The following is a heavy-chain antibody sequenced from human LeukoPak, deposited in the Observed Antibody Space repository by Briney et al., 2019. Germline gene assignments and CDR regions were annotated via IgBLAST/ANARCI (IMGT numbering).Heavy chain of an antibody. CDR1: GYTFTHYY. V-gene: IGHV1-2*02. J-gene: IGHJ3*01. CDR2: INPTSGAT. D-gene: IGHD1/OR15-1a*01. CDR3: AREFRTTTWSFDAFDL. Sequence: GASVRVSCTASGYTFTHYYMHWVRQAPGQGLDWVGWINPTSGATNYAQKFQGRVTMTSDTSNNTSYMELSRLRSDDTAVYYCAREFRTTTWSFDAFDLWGQGTMVTVSS.